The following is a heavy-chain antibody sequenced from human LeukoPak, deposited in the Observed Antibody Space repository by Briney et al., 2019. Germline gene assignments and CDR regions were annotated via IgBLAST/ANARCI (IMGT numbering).Heavy chain of an antibody. D-gene: IGHD3-9*01. J-gene: IGHJ5*02. Sequence: GGSLRLSCAASGFSFTSYWMNWVHQAAGKGLECGASISKDGDNTHYVDSVKGRLTTSRDNAWNSLYLQMSSLRAEDTAVYYCARKENILTGYYDHWGKGTLVTVSS. V-gene: IGHV3-7*02. CDR2: ISKDGDNT. CDR3: ARKENILTGYYDH. CDR1: GFSFTSYW.